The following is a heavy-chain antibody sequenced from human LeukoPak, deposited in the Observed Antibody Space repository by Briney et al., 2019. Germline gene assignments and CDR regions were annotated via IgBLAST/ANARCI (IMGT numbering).Heavy chain of an antibody. CDR3: ARDRPLLGAWSWFDP. J-gene: IGHJ5*02. D-gene: IGHD3-3*01. Sequence: SETLSLTCSVSAYSISSGYYWGRIRQPPGKGLEWIGTIYHSGSIYYNPSLKSRVTISVDTSKNQFSLKLSSVTAADTAVYYCARDRPLLGAWSWFDPWGQGTLVTVSS. V-gene: IGHV4-38-2*02. CDR2: IYHSGSI. CDR1: AYSISSGYY.